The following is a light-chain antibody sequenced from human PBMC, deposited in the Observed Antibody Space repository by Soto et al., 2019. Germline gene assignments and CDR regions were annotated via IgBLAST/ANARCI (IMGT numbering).Light chain of an antibody. Sequence: DIQMTQSPSSLSASVEARVTIISQASQAISTRLNWYQQRPGKAPRVVIYDASNLDTGVPSRFSGSGSGTDFTLTSSSLQPEYLATYYCQQYDDRFGFGPGTKVNI. J-gene: IGKJ3*01. V-gene: IGKV1-33*01. CDR2: DAS. CDR3: QQYDDRFG. CDR1: QAISTR.